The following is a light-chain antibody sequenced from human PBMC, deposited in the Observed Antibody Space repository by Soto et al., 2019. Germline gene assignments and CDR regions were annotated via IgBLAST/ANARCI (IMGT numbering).Light chain of an antibody. J-gene: IGLJ1*01. Sequence: QSVLTQPRSVSGSPGQSVTISCTGTSSDVGGYNYVSWYQQHPGKAPKLMIYDVSKRPSGVPDRFSGSKSGNTASLTISGLQAEDEADYYCCSHAGSLYVFGTGTKVTVL. CDR1: SSDVGGYNY. CDR2: DVS. V-gene: IGLV2-11*01. CDR3: CSHAGSLYV.